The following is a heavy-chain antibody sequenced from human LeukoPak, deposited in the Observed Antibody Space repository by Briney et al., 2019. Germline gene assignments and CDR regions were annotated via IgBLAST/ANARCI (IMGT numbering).Heavy chain of an antibody. CDR3: ARGTPRRLGGSYRGERWFDP. CDR1: DGSISSSSYY. J-gene: IGHJ5*02. CDR2: IYHSGST. Sequence: SETLSLTCTVSDGSISSSSYYWGWIRQPPGKGLEWIESIYHSGSTYYNPSLKSRVTISVDTSKNQFSLKLSSVTAADTAVYYCARGTPRRLGGSYRGERWFDPWGQGTLVTVSS. V-gene: IGHV4-39*07. D-gene: IGHD1-26*01.